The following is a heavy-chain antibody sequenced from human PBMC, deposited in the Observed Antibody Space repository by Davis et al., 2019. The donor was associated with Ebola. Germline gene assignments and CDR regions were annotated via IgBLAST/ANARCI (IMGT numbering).Heavy chain of an antibody. CDR2: INHSGST. D-gene: IGHD3-10*01. CDR1: GGSFSGYY. V-gene: IGHV4-34*01. CDR3: ARGLLWFGETPHYYFDY. Sequence: MPSETLSLTCAVHGGSFSGYYWSWIRQPPGKGLEWIGEINHSGSTNYNPSLKSRVTISVDTSKNQFSLKLSSVTAADTAVYDCARGLLWFGETPHYYFDYWGQGTLVTVSS. J-gene: IGHJ4*02.